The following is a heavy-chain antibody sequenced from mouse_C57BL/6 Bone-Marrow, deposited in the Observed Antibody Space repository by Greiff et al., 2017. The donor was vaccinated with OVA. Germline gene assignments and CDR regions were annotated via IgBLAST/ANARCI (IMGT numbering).Heavy chain of an antibody. J-gene: IGHJ4*01. D-gene: IGHD1-1*01. Sequence: QVQLKQPGAELVMPGASVKLSCKASGYTFTSYWMHWVKQRPGQGLEWIGEIDPSDSYTNYNQKFKGKSTLTIDKSSSTAYMQLSSLTSEDSAVYYCARTLLLRNRDAMDYWGQGPSVTVSS. V-gene: IGHV1-69*01. CDR3: ARTLLLRNRDAMDY. CDR2: IDPSDSYT. CDR1: GYTFTSYW.